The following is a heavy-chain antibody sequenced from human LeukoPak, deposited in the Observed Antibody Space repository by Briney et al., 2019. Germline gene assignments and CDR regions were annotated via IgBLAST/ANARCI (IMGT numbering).Heavy chain of an antibody. J-gene: IGHJ3*02. Sequence: TSETLSLTCAVSGGSISSSNWWSWVRQPPGKGLEWIGEIYHSGGSTNYNPSLKSRVIISVDKSKNQFSLNLNPVTAADTAVYYCAREFGWDALDIWGQGTMVIVSS. CDR1: GGSISSSNW. CDR3: AREFGWDALDI. CDR2: IYHSGGST. V-gene: IGHV4-4*02. D-gene: IGHD3-10*01.